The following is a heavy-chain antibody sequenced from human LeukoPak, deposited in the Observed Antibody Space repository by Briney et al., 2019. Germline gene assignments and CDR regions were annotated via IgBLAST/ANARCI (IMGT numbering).Heavy chain of an antibody. V-gene: IGHV4-4*07. J-gene: IGHJ6*03. CDR1: GGSISSYY. CDR2: IYTSGST. CDR3: ARYGSYYYYYMDV. Sequence: SETLSLTCTVSGGSISSYYWSWIRQPAGKGLEWIGRIYTSGSTNYNPSLERRVTMSVDTSKNQFSLRLSSVTAADTAVYYCARYGSYYYYYMDVWGKGTTVTVSS. D-gene: IGHD1-26*01.